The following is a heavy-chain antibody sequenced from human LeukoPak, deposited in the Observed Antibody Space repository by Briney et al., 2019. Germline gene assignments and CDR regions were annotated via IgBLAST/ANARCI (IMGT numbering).Heavy chain of an antibody. J-gene: IGHJ6*02. CDR1: GGSISSDF. V-gene: IGHV4-59*01. CDR2: MYHSGST. Sequence: SETLSLTCAVSGGSISSDFWSWIRQPPGKGLEWIGLMYHSGSTNYNPSLKSRVIMSQDTSTNQFSLQVNSVTAADSAVYYCARSFRGYSQGYYYYAMDVWGQGTTVTVFS. CDR3: ARSFRGYSQGYYYYAMDV. D-gene: IGHD5-18*01.